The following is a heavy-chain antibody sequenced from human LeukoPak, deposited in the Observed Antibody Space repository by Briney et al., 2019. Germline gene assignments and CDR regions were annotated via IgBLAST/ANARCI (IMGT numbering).Heavy chain of an antibody. V-gene: IGHV3-48*03. CDR2: ISSSGSTI. Sequence: GGSLRLSCAASGFTFSSYEMNWVRQAPGKGLEWISYISSSGSTIYYADSVKGRFTISRDNAKNSLYLQMNSLRAEDTAVYYCARDGSGPIDYWGQGTLVTVSS. J-gene: IGHJ4*02. CDR1: GFTFSSYE. D-gene: IGHD3-3*01. CDR3: ARDGSGPIDY.